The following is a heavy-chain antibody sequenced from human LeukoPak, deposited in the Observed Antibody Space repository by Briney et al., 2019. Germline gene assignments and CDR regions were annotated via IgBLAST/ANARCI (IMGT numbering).Heavy chain of an antibody. CDR2: IKQDGSEK. Sequence: PAGGSLRLSCVASGFTFNNYWMTWVRQAPGKGLEWVANIKQDGSEKYYVDSVKGRFTISRDNAKNSLYLQMNSLRAEETAVYYCARAGIFGVVFDYWGQGTLVTVSS. D-gene: IGHD3-3*01. J-gene: IGHJ4*02. V-gene: IGHV3-7*01. CDR1: GFTFNNYW. CDR3: ARAGIFGVVFDY.